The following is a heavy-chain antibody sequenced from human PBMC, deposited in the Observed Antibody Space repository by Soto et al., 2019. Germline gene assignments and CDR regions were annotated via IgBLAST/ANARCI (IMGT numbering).Heavy chain of an antibody. CDR2: ISGNGGST. CDR1: GFTFSNYG. J-gene: IGHJ4*02. CDR3: AQLISAAGTGY. V-gene: IGHV3-23*01. Sequence: EVQLLESGGDLVQPGGSLRLSCAASGFTFSNYGMSWVRQAPGKGLEWVSSISGNGGSTYYADSVKGRFTISRDNSKNTLYLQMNSLRAEDTAVYYCAQLISAAGTGYWGQGTLVTVSS. D-gene: IGHD6-13*01.